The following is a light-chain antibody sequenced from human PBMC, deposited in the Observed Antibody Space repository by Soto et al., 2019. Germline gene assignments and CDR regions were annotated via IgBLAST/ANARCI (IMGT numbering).Light chain of an antibody. CDR2: DVS. V-gene: IGKV3-11*01. J-gene: IGKJ5*01. Sequence: ENVLTQSPATLSLSPGERATLSCRASQSVSSSLAWFQQKPGQPPRLLMYDVSNRATGIPARFSGSGSGTDFTLTISSLEPEDFAVYYCQQRATWPPVITFGQGTRLEIK. CDR1: QSVSSS. CDR3: QQRATWPPVIT.